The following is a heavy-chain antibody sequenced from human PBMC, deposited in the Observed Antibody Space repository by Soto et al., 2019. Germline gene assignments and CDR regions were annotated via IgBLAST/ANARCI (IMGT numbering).Heavy chain of an antibody. Sequence: ASVKVSCKASGYTFTSYDINWVRQATGQGLEWMGWMNPNSGNTGYAQKFQGRVTMTRNTSISTAYMELSSLRSEDTAVYYCAAVLGRSGRYFYYDNLTVCGKGTTVSV. D-gene: IGHD6-19*01. V-gene: IGHV1-8*01. CDR1: GYTFTSYD. CDR2: MNPNSGNT. CDR3: AAVLGRSGRYFYYDNLTV. J-gene: IGHJ6*03.